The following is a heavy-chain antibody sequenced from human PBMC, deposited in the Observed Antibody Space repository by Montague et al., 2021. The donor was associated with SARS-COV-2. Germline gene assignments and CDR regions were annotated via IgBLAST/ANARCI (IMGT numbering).Heavy chain of an antibody. D-gene: IGHD5-18*01. Sequence: SETLSLTCSSSGGSTRGYYWSWIGRTPVTDLECIGYIYHSGNTKYNPPLKSRVSISADTSKNQFSLRLSSVTAADTAVYYCAREYRIELWQTNGYFGLWGRGTRVTGSS. J-gene: IGHJ2*01. V-gene: IGHV4-59*01. CDR1: GGSTRGYY. CDR2: IYHSGNT. CDR3: AREYRIELWQTNGYFGL.